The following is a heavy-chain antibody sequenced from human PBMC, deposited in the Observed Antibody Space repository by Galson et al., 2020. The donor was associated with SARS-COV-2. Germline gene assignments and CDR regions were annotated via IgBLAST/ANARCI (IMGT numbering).Heavy chain of an antibody. V-gene: IGHV3-7*01. D-gene: IGHD3-10*01. CDR1: GLIYRSYW. Sequence: GESLLLYCAAAGLIYRSYWLRRVRKAPGTGLEWVVNIQQDGSEKYYVDSVQGRFTITRDNAKNSLYLPMNSLRADDTAVYYLARESRESFDDRGHGTQVTVSS. CDR3: ARESRESFDD. CDR2: IQQDGSEK. J-gene: IGHJ4*01.